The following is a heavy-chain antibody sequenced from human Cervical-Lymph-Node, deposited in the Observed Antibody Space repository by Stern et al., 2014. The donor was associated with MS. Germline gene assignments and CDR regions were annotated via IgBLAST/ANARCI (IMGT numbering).Heavy chain of an antibody. CDR1: GDSISRYY. V-gene: IGHV4-59*08. D-gene: IGHD6-19*01. CDR3: ARLLVPMAGFDY. CDR2: LDYSGST. J-gene: IGHJ4*02. Sequence: VQLVESGPGLVKPSETLSLTCTVSGDSISRYYWSWIRQPPVKGLEWIGDLDYSGSTNYNPSLKSRVTISVDTSKNQFSLKLTSVTAADTAVYYCARLLVPMAGFDYWGQGTLVTVSS.